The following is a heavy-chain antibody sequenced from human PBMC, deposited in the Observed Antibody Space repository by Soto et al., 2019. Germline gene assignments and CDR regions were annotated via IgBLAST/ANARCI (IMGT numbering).Heavy chain of an antibody. CDR1: GGSLGSSSYY. Sequence: SETLSLTCTVSGGSLGSSSYYWGWIRQSPGKGLEWIGNIYYSGDTFYNPSLRSRVTISVDTSKNQFYLHLSSVTAADTAIFYCASIAAPGTTHFDFWGQGTLVTVSS. J-gene: IGHJ4*02. CDR2: IYYSGDT. D-gene: IGHD6-13*01. CDR3: ASIAAPGTTHFDF. V-gene: IGHV4-39*01.